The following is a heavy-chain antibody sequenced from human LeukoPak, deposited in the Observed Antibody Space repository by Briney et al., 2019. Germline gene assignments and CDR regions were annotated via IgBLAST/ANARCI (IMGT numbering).Heavy chain of an antibody. V-gene: IGHV3-20*04. J-gene: IGHJ4*02. CDR1: GFTFDDYG. Sequence: GGSLRLSCAASGFTFDDYGMSWVRQAPGKGLEWVSGINWNGGSTGYADSVKGRFTISRDNSKNTLYLQMNSLGAADTAIYYCAKEIAAIGLPAVDYWGQGTLVTVSS. CDR2: INWNGGST. D-gene: IGHD6-13*01. CDR3: AKEIAAIGLPAVDY.